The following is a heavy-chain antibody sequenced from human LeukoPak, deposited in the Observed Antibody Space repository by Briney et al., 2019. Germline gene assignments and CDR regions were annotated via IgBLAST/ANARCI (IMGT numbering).Heavy chain of an antibody. V-gene: IGHV1-46*01. CDR1: GYTFTSYY. J-gene: IGHJ4*02. Sequence: ASVTVSCKASGYTFTSYYMHWVRQAPGQGLEWMGIINPSGGSTSYAQKFQGRVTMTRDTSTSTVYMELSSLRSEDTAVYYCARDRYYDSSGRSVDFDYWGQGTLVTVSS. CDR3: ARDRYYDSSGRSVDFDY. D-gene: IGHD3-22*01. CDR2: INPSGGST.